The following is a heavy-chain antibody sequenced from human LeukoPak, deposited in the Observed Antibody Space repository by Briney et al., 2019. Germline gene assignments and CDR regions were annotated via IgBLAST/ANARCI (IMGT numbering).Heavy chain of an antibody. Sequence: SETLSLTCTVSGGSISSSSYYWGWIRQPPGKGLEWIGSIYYSGSTYYNPSLKSRVTISVDTSKNQFSLKLSSVTAANTAVYYCARDTFQPGLVDSWGQGTLVTVSS. V-gene: IGHV4-39*07. D-gene: IGHD2-2*01. CDR3: ARDTFQPGLVDS. J-gene: IGHJ4*02. CDR2: IYYSGST. CDR1: GGSISSSSYY.